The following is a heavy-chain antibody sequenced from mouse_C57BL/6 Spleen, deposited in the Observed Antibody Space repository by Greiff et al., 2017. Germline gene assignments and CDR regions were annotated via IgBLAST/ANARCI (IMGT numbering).Heavy chain of an antibody. Sequence: EVQLQESGPGLVKPSQSLSLTCSVTGYSITSGYYWNWIRQFPGNKLEWMGFIRYDGSNNYNPSLKNRISITRDTSKNQFFLKLNSVTTEDTATYYCARGPWCAYWGQGTLVTVSA. V-gene: IGHV3-6*01. CDR3: ARGPWCAY. CDR2: IRYDGSN. J-gene: IGHJ3*01. CDR1: GYSITSGYY.